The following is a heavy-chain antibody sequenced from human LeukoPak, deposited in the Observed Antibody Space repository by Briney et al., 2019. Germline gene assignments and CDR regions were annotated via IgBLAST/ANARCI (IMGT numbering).Heavy chain of an antibody. J-gene: IGHJ5*02. D-gene: IGHD5-12*01. Sequence: SETLSLTCTVSGGSISSTTYYWAWIRQPPGEGLEWIGSIYKTGNTNYSPSLKSRVFISVDTSNNQFSLKLSSVTAADTAVYYCARKWLREHWFDPWGQGTLVTVSS. CDR2: IYKTGNT. V-gene: IGHV4-39*01. CDR3: ARKWLREHWFDP. CDR1: GGSISSTTYY.